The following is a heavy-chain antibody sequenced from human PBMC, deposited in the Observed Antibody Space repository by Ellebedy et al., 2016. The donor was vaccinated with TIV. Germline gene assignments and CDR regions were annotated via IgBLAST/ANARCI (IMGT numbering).Heavy chain of an antibody. CDR3: ARGGGWTVAAPGTYYFDY. CDR1: GFTVSNNY. CDR2: IYNDGAT. Sequence: GESLKIPXAASGFTVSNNYMSWVRQDPGKGLEWVSVIYNDGATYYRDSVRGRFTISRDSSKNTLYFQMNSLRPEDTAVYYCARGGGWTVAAPGTYYFDYWGLGTLVTVSS. D-gene: IGHD6-19*01. V-gene: IGHV3-53*01. J-gene: IGHJ4*02.